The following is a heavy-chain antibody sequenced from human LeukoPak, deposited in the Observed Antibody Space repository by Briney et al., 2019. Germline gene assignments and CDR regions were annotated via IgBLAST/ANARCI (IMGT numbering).Heavy chain of an antibody. CDR3: ARDTDYGDYQFDY. J-gene: IGHJ4*02. D-gene: IGHD4-17*01. CDR2: ISVYNGDT. CDR1: GYNFTSYG. V-gene: IGHV1-18*01. Sequence: ASVKVSCKASGYNFTSYGISWVRQAPGQGLEWMGWISVYNGDTNYAQKLQGRVTMTRDTSISTAYMELSRLRSDDTAVYYCARDTDYGDYQFDYWGQGTLVTVSS.